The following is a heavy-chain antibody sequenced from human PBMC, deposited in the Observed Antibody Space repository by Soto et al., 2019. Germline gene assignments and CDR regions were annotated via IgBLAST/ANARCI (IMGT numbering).Heavy chain of an antibody. CDR3: ARDRSSTYYYYGMDL. V-gene: IGHV3-30-3*01. CDR2: ISYDGSNQ. Sequence: LRLSCAASGFSFSRHGMHWVRQAPGKGLEWVAVISYDGSNQDYADSVKGRFSISRDNSKNTVYLQMNSLRVEDSAVYYCARDRSSTYYYYGMDLWGQGTTVNVS. J-gene: IGHJ6*02. D-gene: IGHD6-19*01. CDR1: GFSFSRHG.